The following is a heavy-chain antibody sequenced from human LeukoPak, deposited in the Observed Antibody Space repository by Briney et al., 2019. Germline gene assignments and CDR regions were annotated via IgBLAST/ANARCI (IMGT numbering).Heavy chain of an antibody. CDR3: ARDGLRRPPTPYCGGDCPLDY. CDR2: IRYDGSNK. Sequence: GGSLRLSCAASGFTFSSYGMHWVRQAPGKGLEWVAFIRYDGSNKYYADSVRGRFTISRDNAENSLYLQMNSLRVEDTAMYYCARDGLRRPPTPYCGGDCPLDYWGQGTLVSVSS. D-gene: IGHD2-21*02. V-gene: IGHV3-30*02. CDR1: GFTFSSYG. J-gene: IGHJ4*02.